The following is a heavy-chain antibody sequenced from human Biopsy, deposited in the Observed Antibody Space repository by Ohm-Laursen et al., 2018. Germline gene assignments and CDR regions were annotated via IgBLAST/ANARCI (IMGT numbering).Heavy chain of an antibody. D-gene: IGHD3-10*01. J-gene: IGHJ4*02. V-gene: IGHV1-2*02. Sequence: GSSVKVSCKSSGYTFTGHYMHWVRQAPGQGLEWMGWIKPNGGDTNYAQKFQGRVTMTTDTSVSTAYMELSRLTFDDTAVYYCARASMIRGVMDVDYWGQGTLVIVSS. CDR2: IKPNGGDT. CDR1: GYTFTGHY. CDR3: ARASMIRGVMDVDY.